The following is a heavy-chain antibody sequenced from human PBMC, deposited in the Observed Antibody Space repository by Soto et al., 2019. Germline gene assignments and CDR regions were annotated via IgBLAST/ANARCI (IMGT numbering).Heavy chain of an antibody. CDR3: ARGATIFGVVISAFDI. CDR1: GYTFTSYY. D-gene: IGHD3-3*01. V-gene: IGHV1-46*01. CDR2: NNPSGGST. Sequence: ASVKVSCKASGYTFTSYYMHWVRQAPGQGLEWMGINNPSGGSTSYAQKFQGRVAMNSETSTSTVYMELSSLRSEDTAVYYCARGATIFGVVISAFDIWGQGTMVTVSS. J-gene: IGHJ3*02.